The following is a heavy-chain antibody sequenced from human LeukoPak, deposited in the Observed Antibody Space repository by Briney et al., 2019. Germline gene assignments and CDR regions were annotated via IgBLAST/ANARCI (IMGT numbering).Heavy chain of an antibody. J-gene: IGHJ4*02. D-gene: IGHD3-22*01. CDR3: ARTSYYYDSSGYYYYFDY. V-gene: IGHV4-39*01. Sequence: SETLSLTCTVSGGSISSYYWGWIRQPPGKGLEWIGSIYYSGSTYYNPSLKSRVTISVDTSKNQFSLKLSPVTAADTAVYYCARTSYYYDSSGYYYYFDYWGQGTLVTVSS. CDR1: GGSISSYY. CDR2: IYYSGST.